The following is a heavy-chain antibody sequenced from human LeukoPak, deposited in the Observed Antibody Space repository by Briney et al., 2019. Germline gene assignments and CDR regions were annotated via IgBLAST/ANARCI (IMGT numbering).Heavy chain of an antibody. CDR2: IYTSGST. J-gene: IGHJ6*03. CDR3: ASVGVGNYYYYYMDV. CDR1: GGSISSGSYY. D-gene: IGHD3-10*01. V-gene: IGHV4-61*02. Sequence: PSQTLSLTCTVPGGSISSGSYYWSWIRQPAGKGLEWIGRIYTSGSTNYNPSLKSRVTISVDTSKNQFSLKLSSVTAADTAVYYCASVGVGNYYYYYMDVWGKGTTVTVSS.